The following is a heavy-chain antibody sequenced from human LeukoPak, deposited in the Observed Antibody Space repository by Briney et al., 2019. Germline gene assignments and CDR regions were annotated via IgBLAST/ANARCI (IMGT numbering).Heavy chain of an antibody. J-gene: IGHJ4*02. D-gene: IGHD2-21*02. CDR1: GFTFTSYS. CDR3: ARDKLLD. Sequence: GGSLRLSCAASGFTFTSYSVLWVRQAPGKGLEWVAVISYDGSKKYYADSVKGRFTISRDNSNNTLYLQMNSLRAEDTAIYYCARDKLLDWGQGTLVTVSS. V-gene: IGHV3-30*04. CDR2: ISYDGSKK.